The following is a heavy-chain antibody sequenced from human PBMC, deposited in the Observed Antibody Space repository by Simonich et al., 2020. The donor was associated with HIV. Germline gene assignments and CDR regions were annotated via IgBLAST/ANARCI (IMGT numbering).Heavy chain of an antibody. D-gene: IGHD6-19*01. CDR1: GYRFTSFW. CDR3: ARQYSSGWYFWFDP. V-gene: IGHV5-51*01. Sequence: EVQLVQSGAEVKKPGESLKISCKGSGYRFTSFWVGWVRQMPGKGLEWMGSIYPGDSDTRYNPSFQGQVTISADKSISTAYLQWSSLKASDTAMYYCARQYSSGWYFWFDPWGQGTLVTVSS. J-gene: IGHJ5*02. CDR2: IYPGDSDT.